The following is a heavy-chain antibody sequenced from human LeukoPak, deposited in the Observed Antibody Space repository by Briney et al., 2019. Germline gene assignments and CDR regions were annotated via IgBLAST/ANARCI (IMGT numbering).Heavy chain of an antibody. D-gene: IGHD3-22*01. CDR2: IYYSGST. CDR1: GGSISSYY. V-gene: IGHV4-59*01. CDR3: ARSSGYYSY. J-gene: IGHJ4*02. Sequence: SETLSLTCTVSGGSISSYYWSWTRQPPGKGLEWIGYIYYSGSTNYNPSLKSRVTISVDTSKNQFSLKLSSVTAADTAVYYCARSSGYYSYWGQGTLVTVSS.